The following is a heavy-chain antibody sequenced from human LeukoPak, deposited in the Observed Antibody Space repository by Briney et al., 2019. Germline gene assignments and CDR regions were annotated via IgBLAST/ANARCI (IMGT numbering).Heavy chain of an antibody. CDR2: IYPRDGST. J-gene: IGHJ4*02. CDR1: GYTFTSNY. V-gene: IGHV1-46*01. CDR3: ARDQEGFDY. Sequence: ASVKVSCKASGYTFTSNYIHWVRQAPGQGLEWMGMIYPRDGSTSYAQKFQGRVSVTRDTSTSTVHMELSGLRSEDTAVYYCARDQEGFDYWGQGTLVTVSS.